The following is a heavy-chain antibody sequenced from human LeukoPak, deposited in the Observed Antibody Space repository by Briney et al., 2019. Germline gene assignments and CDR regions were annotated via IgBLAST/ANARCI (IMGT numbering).Heavy chain of an antibody. J-gene: IGHJ4*02. D-gene: IGHD2-21*01. CDR2: IYYSGST. CDR1: GGSISSSSYY. Sequence: SETLSLTCTVSGGSISSSSYYWGWIRQPPGKGLEWIGSIYYSGSTYYNPSLKSRVTISVDTSKNQFSLKLSSVTAADTAVYYCARGRALFDWGQGTLVTVSS. CDR3: ARGRALFD. V-gene: IGHV4-39*07.